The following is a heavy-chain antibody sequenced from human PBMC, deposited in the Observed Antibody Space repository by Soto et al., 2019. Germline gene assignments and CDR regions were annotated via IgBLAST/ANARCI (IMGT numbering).Heavy chain of an antibody. D-gene: IGHD2-15*01. CDR2: ISDSSSYI. CDR3: AKDDYGMDV. J-gene: IGHJ6*02. CDR1: GLTFSTYS. Sequence: GGSLRLSCAASGLTFSTYSINWLRQAQGKGLEWVSSISDSSSYIYYADSVKGRFTISRDNSRNTVYLQMNSLRAEDTAAYYCAKDDYGMDVWGQGTTVTVSS. V-gene: IGHV3-21*01.